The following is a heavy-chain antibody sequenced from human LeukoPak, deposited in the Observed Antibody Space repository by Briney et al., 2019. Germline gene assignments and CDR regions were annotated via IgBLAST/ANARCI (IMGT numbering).Heavy chain of an antibody. J-gene: IGHJ6*02. D-gene: IGHD3-10*01. CDR2: IYYSGST. Sequence: PSETLSLTCTVSGGSVSSGSYYWSWIRQPPGKGLEWIGYIYYSGSTNYNPSLKSRVTISVDTSKNQFSLKLSSVTAADTAVYYCARGRSLSGMDVWGQGTTVTVSS. V-gene: IGHV4-61*01. CDR1: GGSVSSGSYY. CDR3: ARGRSLSGMDV.